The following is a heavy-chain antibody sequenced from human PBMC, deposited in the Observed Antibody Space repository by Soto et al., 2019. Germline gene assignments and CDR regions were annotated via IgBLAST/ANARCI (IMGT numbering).Heavy chain of an antibody. V-gene: IGHV1-46*01. D-gene: IGHD3-10*01. J-gene: IGHJ4*02. CDR2: INPSGGST. CDR1: GYTFTSYY. CDR3: ARAFYGSGSVDY. Sequence: QVQLVQSGAEVKKPGASVKVSCKASGYTFTSYYMHWVRQAPGQGLEWMGIINPSGGSTSYAQKFQGRVTRTRDTCTITVYMELSSLRSEDTAVYYCARAFYGSGSVDYCGQGTLVTVSS.